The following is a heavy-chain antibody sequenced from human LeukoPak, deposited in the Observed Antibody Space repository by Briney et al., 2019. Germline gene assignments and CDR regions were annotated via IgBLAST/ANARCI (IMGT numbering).Heavy chain of an antibody. Sequence: PGGSLRLSCAASRFTFSSYAMSWVRQAPGKGLEWVSAISGSGGSTYYADSVKGRFTISRDNSKNTLYLQMNSLRAEDTAVYYCAKSVQLLWFGESSPGYWGQGTLVTVSS. D-gene: IGHD3-10*01. V-gene: IGHV3-23*01. CDR1: RFTFSSYA. J-gene: IGHJ4*02. CDR2: ISGSGGST. CDR3: AKSVQLLWFGESSPGY.